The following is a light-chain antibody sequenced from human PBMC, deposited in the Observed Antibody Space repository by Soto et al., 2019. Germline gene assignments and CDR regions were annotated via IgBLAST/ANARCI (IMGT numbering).Light chain of an antibody. V-gene: IGLV1-44*01. CDR3: AAWDDSLNAYV. J-gene: IGLJ1*01. Sequence: SVLTQPPSASGTPGQMVTISCSGSSSNIGRSSVNWYQHLPGAAPKLLIFSNNQRPSGVPDRFSGSRSGTSASLAISGHQSEDEADYYCAAWDDSLNAYVFGTGTKVTVL. CDR2: SNN. CDR1: SSNIGRSS.